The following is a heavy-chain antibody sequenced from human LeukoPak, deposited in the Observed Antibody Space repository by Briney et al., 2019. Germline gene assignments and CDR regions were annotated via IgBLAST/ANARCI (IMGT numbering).Heavy chain of an antibody. CDR1: GGSISSYY. V-gene: IGHV4-4*07. CDR3: ARGRQASSGSYDAFDI. CDR2: IYTSGST. D-gene: IGHD1-26*01. J-gene: IGHJ3*02. Sequence: SETLSLTCTVSGGSISSYYWSCIRQPAGKGLEWIGRIYTSGSTSYNPSLRSRVTMSVDTFKNQFSLKLSFVTAADTAVYYCARGRQASSGSYDAFDIWGQGTMVIVSS.